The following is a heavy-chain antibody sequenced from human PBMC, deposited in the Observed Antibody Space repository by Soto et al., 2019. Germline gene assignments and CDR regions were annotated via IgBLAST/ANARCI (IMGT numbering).Heavy chain of an antibody. CDR2: IYSGGTI. Sequence: GGSLRLSCAASGFTVSSSYMSWVRQAPGKGLEWVSVIYSGGTIYYADSVKDRFIISRDNSKNTLYLQMNSLRAEDTAVYYCAVVLRFLEWLPNFDYWGQGTLVTVSS. V-gene: IGHV3-66*01. CDR1: GFTVSSSY. D-gene: IGHD3-3*01. CDR3: AVVLRFLEWLPNFDY. J-gene: IGHJ4*02.